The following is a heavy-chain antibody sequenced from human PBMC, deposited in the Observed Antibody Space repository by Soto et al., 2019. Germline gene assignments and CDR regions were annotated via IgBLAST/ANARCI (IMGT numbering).Heavy chain of an antibody. D-gene: IGHD6-6*01. CDR2: INPSSGTA. CDR3: ARGYSSSGVFGF. Sequence: ASVKVSCKTSGYTFTDYYLHWVRQAPGQGLEWMGWINPSSGTAHSTQKFQGWVTMTRDTSMSTASMELTRLTSDDSAVYYCARGYSSSGVFGFWGQGTLVTVSS. CDR1: GYTFTDYY. V-gene: IGHV1-2*04. J-gene: IGHJ4*02.